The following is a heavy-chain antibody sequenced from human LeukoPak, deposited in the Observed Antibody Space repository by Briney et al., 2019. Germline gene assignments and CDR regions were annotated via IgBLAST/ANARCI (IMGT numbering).Heavy chain of an antibody. CDR3: ARHLGRMGSGWTGIDY. CDR1: GFTFSSYS. Sequence: GGSLRLSCAASGFTFSSYSMNWVRQAPGKGLEWVSYISSSSSTIYYADSVKGRFTISRDNAKNSLYLQMNSLRAEDTAMYYCARHLGRMGSGWTGIDYWGQGILVTVSS. D-gene: IGHD6-19*01. CDR2: ISSSSSTI. J-gene: IGHJ4*02. V-gene: IGHV3-48*01.